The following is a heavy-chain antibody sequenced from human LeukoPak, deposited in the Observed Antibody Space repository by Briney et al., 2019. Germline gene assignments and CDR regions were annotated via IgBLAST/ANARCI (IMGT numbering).Heavy chain of an antibody. V-gene: IGHV4-61*01. D-gene: IGHD2-2*01. CDR3: ARALFRLGSSSRSLHWNFDL. CDR2: IYRSEST. J-gene: IGHJ2*01. CDR1: GGSVSGSITSYY. Sequence: SETLSLTCTVSGGSVSGSITSYYWSWIRKPPGKGLEWIGYIYRSESTNYNPSLKSRVTISVDTSKNQFSLELTSVTAADTAVYYCARALFRLGSSSRSLHWNFDLWGRGAQVTVSS.